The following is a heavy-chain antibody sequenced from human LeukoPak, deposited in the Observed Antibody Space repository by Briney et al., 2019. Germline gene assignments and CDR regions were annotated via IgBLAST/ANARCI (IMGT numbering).Heavy chain of an antibody. CDR2: VYTSGST. CDR1: GGSISTYY. J-gene: IGHJ5*02. D-gene: IGHD6-13*01. V-gene: IGHV4-4*07. CDR3: ARDWAAAGRRWFDP. Sequence: KPSETLSLTCTVSGGSISTYYWSWIRQPAGKGLEWIGRVYTSGSTNYNPSLNSRVTISVDTSKNQFSLKLSSVTAADTAVYYCARDWAAAGRRWFDPWGQGTLVTVSS.